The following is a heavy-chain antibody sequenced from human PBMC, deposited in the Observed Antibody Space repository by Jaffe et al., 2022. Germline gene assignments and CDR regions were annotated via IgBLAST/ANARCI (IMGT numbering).Heavy chain of an antibody. CDR1: GFTFSSYS. J-gene: IGHJ4*02. CDR2: ISSSSSYI. V-gene: IGHV3-21*01. D-gene: IGHD3-10*01. Sequence: EVQLVESGGGLVKPGGSLRLSCAASGFTFSSYSMNWVRQAPGKGLEWVSSISSSSSYIYYADSVKGRFTISRDNAKNSLYLQMNSLRAEDTAVYYCARGGSGIGYFDYWGQGTLVTVSS. CDR3: ARGGSGIGYFDY.